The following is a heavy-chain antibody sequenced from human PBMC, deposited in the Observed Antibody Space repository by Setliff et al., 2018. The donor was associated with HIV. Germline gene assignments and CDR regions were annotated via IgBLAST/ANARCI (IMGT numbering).Heavy chain of an antibody. V-gene: IGHV1-18*01. D-gene: IGHD4-4*01. Sequence: GASVKVSCKASGYTFTSYGISWVRQAPGQGLEWVGWISAYNGNTNYAQKFQGRVTITTDESTTTAYMELSSLRSEDTALYYCAKDPVLATVTRYYYYYMDVWGKGTTVTVSS. CDR2: ISAYNGNT. CDR3: AKDPVLATVTRYYYYYMDV. CDR1: GYTFTSYG. J-gene: IGHJ6*03.